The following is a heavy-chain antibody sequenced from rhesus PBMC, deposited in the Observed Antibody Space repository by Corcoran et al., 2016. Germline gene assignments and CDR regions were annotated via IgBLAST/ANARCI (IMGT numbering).Heavy chain of an antibody. Sequence: QVQLQESGPGLVKPSETLSLTCAVSGYSISSAYGWGWIRQPPGKGLEWVGFIGGSRATTNTNPSLKSRVTVSKAAPKTQFSLKLSSVSAADTAVYYRASFTATFYFDSWGQGVLVTVAS. V-gene: IGHV4-127*01. J-gene: IGHJ4*01. CDR3: ASFTATFYFDS. CDR2: IGGSRATT. D-gene: IGHD5-12*01. CDR1: GYSISSAYG.